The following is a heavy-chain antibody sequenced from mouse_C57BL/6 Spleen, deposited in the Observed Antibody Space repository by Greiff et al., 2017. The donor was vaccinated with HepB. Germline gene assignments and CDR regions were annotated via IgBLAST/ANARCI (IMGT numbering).Heavy chain of an antibody. CDR3: ARRGGSGYGAMDY. Sequence: QVQLQQSGAELVKPGASVKLSCKASGYTFTSYWMQWVKQRPGQGLEWIGEIDPSDSYTNYNQKFKGKATLTVDTSSSTAYMQLSSLTSEDSAVYYCARRGGSGYGAMDYWGQGTSVTVSS. CDR1: GYTFTSYW. CDR2: IDPSDSYT. J-gene: IGHJ4*01. D-gene: IGHD3-2*02. V-gene: IGHV1-50*01.